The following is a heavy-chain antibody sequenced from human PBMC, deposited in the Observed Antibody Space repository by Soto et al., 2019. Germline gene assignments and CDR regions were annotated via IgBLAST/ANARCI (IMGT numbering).Heavy chain of an antibody. D-gene: IGHD6-19*01. CDR2: IYYSGST. CDR1: GGSISSYY. Sequence: SETLSLTCTVSGGSISSYYWSWIRQPPGKGLEWIGYIYYSGSTNYNPSLKSRVTISVDTSKNQFSLKLSSVTAADTAAYYCARIAVADPYAFDIWGQGTMVTVSS. J-gene: IGHJ3*02. V-gene: IGHV4-59*08. CDR3: ARIAVADPYAFDI.